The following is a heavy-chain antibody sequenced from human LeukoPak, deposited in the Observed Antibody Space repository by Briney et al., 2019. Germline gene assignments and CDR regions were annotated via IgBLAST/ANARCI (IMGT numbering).Heavy chain of an antibody. Sequence: SETLSLTCTVSGGSISSYYWSWIRRPPGKGLEWIGYIYYSGSTNYNPSLKSRLNISVDTSKNQFSLNLSSVTAADTAVYYCARGGAIAATIYSYWGQGALVTVSS. J-gene: IGHJ4*02. V-gene: IGHV4-59*01. CDR3: ARGGAIAATIYSY. CDR1: GGSISSYY. CDR2: IYYSGST. D-gene: IGHD5-12*01.